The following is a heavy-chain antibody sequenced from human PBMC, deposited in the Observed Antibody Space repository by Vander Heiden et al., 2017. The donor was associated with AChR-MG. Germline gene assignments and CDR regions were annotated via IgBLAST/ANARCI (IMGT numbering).Heavy chain of an antibody. D-gene: IGHD6-13*01. CDR1: GFTFTSYA. CDR2: ISGSGGST. V-gene: IGHV3-23*01. J-gene: IGHJ4*02. Sequence: EVQLLEYGGGVVQRGGSLRLSRAASGFTFTSYAMSWVRQAPGKGLEWVSLISGSGGSTYYADSVRGRFTISRDNSNNTLYLQMNSLRAENTALYYCAKTRATGAAAANYWGQGTLVTVSS. CDR3: AKTRATGAAAANY.